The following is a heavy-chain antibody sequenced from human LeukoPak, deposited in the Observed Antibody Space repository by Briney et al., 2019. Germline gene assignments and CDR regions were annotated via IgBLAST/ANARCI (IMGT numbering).Heavy chain of an antibody. J-gene: IGHJ4*02. V-gene: IGHV4-30-4*08. Sequence: SSETLSLTCTVSGGSISSSSYYWGCIRQPPGKGLEWIGYIYYSGSTYYNPSLKSRVTISVDTSKNQFSLKLSSVTAADTAVYYCARATGPFMVRGVDYWGQGTLVTVSS. CDR3: ARATGPFMVRGVDY. CDR2: IYYSGST. D-gene: IGHD3-10*01. CDR1: GGSISSSSYY.